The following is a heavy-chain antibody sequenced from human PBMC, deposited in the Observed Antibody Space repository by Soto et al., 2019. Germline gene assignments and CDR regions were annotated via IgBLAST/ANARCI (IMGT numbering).Heavy chain of an antibody. V-gene: IGHV4-34*01. J-gene: IGHJ4*02. D-gene: IGHD3-10*01. CDR3: ARGHAGEEY. CDR2: IKHSGST. Sequence: QVQLQQWGAGMLKASETLSLTCAVHGGSFSGYYWSWIRQPPGKGLEWIGEIKHSGSTNYLPSLKSGVTISVDTYKNELALKLSSVTAADTALYYCARGHAGEEYLGQGTLVTVSS. CDR1: GGSFSGYY.